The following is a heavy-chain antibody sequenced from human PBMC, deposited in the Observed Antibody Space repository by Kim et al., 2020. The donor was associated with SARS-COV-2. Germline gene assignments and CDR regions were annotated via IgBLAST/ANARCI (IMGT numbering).Heavy chain of an antibody. CDR1: GFSFSAYG. CDR2: IWYDGSNK. J-gene: IGHJ4*02. V-gene: IGHV3-33*01. D-gene: IGHD3-16*01. Sequence: GGSLRLSCAASGFSFSAYGMHWVRQAPGKGLEWVAIIWYDGSNKYYADSVKGRFTISKDNSKNTLYLQLNSLRAEDTGVYYCATDGADHYFDHWGQGTLVTVSS. CDR3: ATDGADHYFDH.